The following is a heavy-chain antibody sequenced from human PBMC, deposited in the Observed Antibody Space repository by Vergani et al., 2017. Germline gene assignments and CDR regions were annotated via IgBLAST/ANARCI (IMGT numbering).Heavy chain of an antibody. D-gene: IGHD2-2*02. CDR1: GYTFTSYD. J-gene: IGHJ6*03. CDR3: AGGLGYCSSASCYSYYYYYMDV. CDR2: MNPNSGNT. Sequence: QVQLVQSGAEVKKPGASVKVSCKASGYTFTSYDINWVRQATGQGLEWMGWMNPNSGNTGYAQKFQGRVTMTRNTSISTAYMELSSLRSEDTAVYYCAGGLGYCSSASCYSYYYYYMDVWGKGTTVTVSS. V-gene: IGHV1-8*01.